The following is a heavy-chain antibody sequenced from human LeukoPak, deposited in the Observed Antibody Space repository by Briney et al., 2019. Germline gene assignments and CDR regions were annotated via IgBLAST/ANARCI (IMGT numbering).Heavy chain of an antibody. D-gene: IGHD2-2*01. Sequence: GGSLRLSCAASGFIFSSYSMNWVRQAPGKGLEWVSSISSSSSYIYYADSVKGRFTISRDNAKNSLYLQMNSLRAEDTAVYYCVGDRSTSSNSIYYFDYWGQGTLVTVSS. CDR3: VGDRSTSSNSIYYFDY. V-gene: IGHV3-21*01. CDR1: GFIFSSYS. J-gene: IGHJ4*02. CDR2: ISSSSSYI.